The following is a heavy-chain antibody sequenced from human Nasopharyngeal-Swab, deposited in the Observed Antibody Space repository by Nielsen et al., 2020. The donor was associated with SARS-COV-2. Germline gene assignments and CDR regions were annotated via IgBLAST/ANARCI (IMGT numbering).Heavy chain of an antibody. J-gene: IGHJ6*03. CDR1: GFTFSTYG. D-gene: IGHD3-3*01. CDR3: AKDSAYYDFWSGYLSGGGNDYYYYYMDV. V-gene: IGHV3-30*18. CDR2: ISYDGSNK. Sequence: GGSLRLSCAASGFTFSTYGMHWVRQAPGKGLEWVAVISYDGSNKYYADSVKGRFTISRDNSKNTLYLQMNSLRAEDTAVYYCAKDSAYYDFWSGYLSGGGNDYYYYYMDVWGKGPRSPSP.